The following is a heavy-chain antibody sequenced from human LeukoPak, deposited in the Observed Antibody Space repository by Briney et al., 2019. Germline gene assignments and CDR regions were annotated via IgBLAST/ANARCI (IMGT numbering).Heavy chain of an antibody. Sequence: ASVKVSCKASGYTFTSYYMHWVRQAPGQGLEWMGIINPSGGSTSYAQKFQGRVTMTRDTSTSTVYMELSSLRSEDTAVYYCAREVDIVVVPAAIHPWGQGTLVTVSS. V-gene: IGHV1-46*03. D-gene: IGHD2-2*03. CDR2: INPSGGST. J-gene: IGHJ5*02. CDR3: AREVDIVVVPAAIHP. CDR1: GYTFTSYY.